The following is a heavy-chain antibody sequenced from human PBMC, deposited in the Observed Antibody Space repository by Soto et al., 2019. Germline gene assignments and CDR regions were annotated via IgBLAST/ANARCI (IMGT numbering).Heavy chain of an antibody. J-gene: IGHJ4*02. CDR3: AREKSDYYGSGSYYSHFDY. Sequence: ASVNVSCNASGGTFSSYAISWVRQAPGQGLEWMGWINPNSGGTNYAQKFQGRVTMTRDASISTAYMELSRLRSDDTAVYYCAREKSDYYGSGSYYSHFDYWGQGTLVTVSS. CDR1: GGTFSSYA. CDR2: INPNSGGT. V-gene: IGHV1-2*02. D-gene: IGHD3-10*01.